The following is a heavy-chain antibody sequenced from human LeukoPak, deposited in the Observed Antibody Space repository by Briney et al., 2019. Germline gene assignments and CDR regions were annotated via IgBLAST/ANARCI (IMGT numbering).Heavy chain of an antibody. J-gene: IGHJ4*02. CDR1: GYTFTSYG. CDR3: ARDVEMYYDSSAYGDY. Sequence: GASVKVSCKASGYTFTSYGISWVRQAPGQGLEWMGWIRPYNGNTNYAQRLQGRVTMTTDTSTSTAYTELRGLRSDDTAIYYCARDVEMYYDSSAYGDYWGQGTLVTVSS. CDR2: IRPYNGNT. V-gene: IGHV1-18*01. D-gene: IGHD3-22*01.